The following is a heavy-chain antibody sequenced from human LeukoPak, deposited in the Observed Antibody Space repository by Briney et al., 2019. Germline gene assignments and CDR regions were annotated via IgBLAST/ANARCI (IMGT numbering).Heavy chain of an antibody. CDR3: ALVPDRTGNWFDP. Sequence: GGSLRLSCAASGFTFSSYTMSWVRQAPGKGLEWVSAISGSGGSTYYADSVKGRFTISRDNSKNTLYLQMNSLRAEDTAVYYCALVPDRTGNWFDPWGQGTLVTVSS. J-gene: IGHJ5*02. V-gene: IGHV3-23*01. CDR1: GFTFSSYT. CDR2: ISGSGGST. D-gene: IGHD1-14*01.